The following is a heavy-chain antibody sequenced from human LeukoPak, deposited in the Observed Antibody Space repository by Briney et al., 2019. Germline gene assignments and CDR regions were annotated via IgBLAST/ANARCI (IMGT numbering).Heavy chain of an antibody. CDR3: ARDPNPAAGYTWFDP. CDR2: INPNSGGT. V-gene: IGHV1-2*02. D-gene: IGHD6-13*01. Sequence: ASVKVSCKASGYTFTGYYMHWVRQAPGQGLEWMGWINPNSGGTNYAQKFQGRVTMTRDTSISTAYMELSRLRSDDTAVYYCARDPNPAAGYTWFDPWGQGTLVTVSS. CDR1: GYTFTGYY. J-gene: IGHJ5*02.